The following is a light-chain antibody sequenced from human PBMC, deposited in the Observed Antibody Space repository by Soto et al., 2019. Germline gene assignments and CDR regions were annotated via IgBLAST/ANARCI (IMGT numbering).Light chain of an antibody. CDR1: SSNSGAGYD. CDR2: GNT. J-gene: IGLJ3*02. Sequence: QSVLTQPPSVSASPGQTVTISCTASSSNSGAGYDVHWYQQLPGTAPKLLIYGNTNRPSGVPARLSGSKSGTSASLAITGIKAVDEADYYCQSYDSSLSAWVFGGGTKLTVL. V-gene: IGLV1-40*01. CDR3: QSYDSSLSAWV.